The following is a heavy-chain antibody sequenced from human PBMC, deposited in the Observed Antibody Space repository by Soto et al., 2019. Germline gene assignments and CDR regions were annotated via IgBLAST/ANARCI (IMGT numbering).Heavy chain of an antibody. CDR3: AKDRLNVLRFLEWLLFNGFDY. CDR2: ISGSGGST. CDR1: GFTFSSYA. Sequence: GGSLRLSCAASGFTFSSYAMSWVRQAPGKGLEWVSAISGSGGSTYYADSVKGRFTISRDNSKNTLYLQMNSLRAEDTAVYYCAKDRLNVLRFLEWLLFNGFDYWGQGTLVTAPQ. J-gene: IGHJ4*02. V-gene: IGHV3-23*01. D-gene: IGHD3-3*01.